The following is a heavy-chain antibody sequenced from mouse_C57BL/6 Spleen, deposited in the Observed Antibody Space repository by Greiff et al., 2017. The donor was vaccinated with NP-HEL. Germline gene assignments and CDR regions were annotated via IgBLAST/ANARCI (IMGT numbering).Heavy chain of an antibody. CDR3: TRCDYYGSSSWYFDV. Sequence: VQLQQSGAELVRPGASVTLSCKASGYTFTDYEMHWVKQTPVHGLEWIGAIDPETGGTAYNQKFKGKAILTADKSSSTAYMELRSLTSEDSAVYYCTRCDYYGSSSWYFDVWGTGTTVTVSS. CDR2: IDPETGGT. CDR1: GYTFTDYE. J-gene: IGHJ1*03. V-gene: IGHV1-15*01. D-gene: IGHD1-1*01.